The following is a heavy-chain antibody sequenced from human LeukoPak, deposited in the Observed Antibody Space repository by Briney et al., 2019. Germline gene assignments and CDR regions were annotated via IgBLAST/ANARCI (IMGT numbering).Heavy chain of an antibody. J-gene: IGHJ4*02. V-gene: IGHV4-59*01. CDR2: FYYSGST. CDR1: GGSISSYH. Sequence: SETLSLTCTVSGGSISSYHWSWIRQPPGKGLEWIGFFYYSGSTNNNPSLKSRVTISVDTSKNQFSLKLTSVTAADTAVYYCARNYDFWSGYLDYWGQGTLVTVSS. D-gene: IGHD3-3*01. CDR3: ARNYDFWSGYLDY.